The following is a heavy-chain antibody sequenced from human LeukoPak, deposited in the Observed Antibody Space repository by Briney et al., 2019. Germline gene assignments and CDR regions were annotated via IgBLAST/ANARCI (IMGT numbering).Heavy chain of an antibody. CDR2: IYYSGST. V-gene: IGHV4-30-4*07. D-gene: IGHD3-3*01. J-gene: IGHJ6*03. CDR3: ARDAYDFWSGYYYYYMDV. Sequence: PSETLSLTCTVSGGSISSSSYSWSWIRQPPGKGLEWIGYIYYSGSTYYNPSLKSRVTISVDTSKNQFSLKLSSVTAADTAVYYCARDAYDFWSGYYYYYMDVWGKGTTVTVSS. CDR1: GGSISSSSYS.